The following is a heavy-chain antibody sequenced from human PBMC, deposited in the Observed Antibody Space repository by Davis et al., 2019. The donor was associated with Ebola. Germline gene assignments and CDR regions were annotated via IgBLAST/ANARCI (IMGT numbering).Heavy chain of an antibody. CDR2: IYYSGST. CDR3: ASLSGPFDY. Sequence: MPSETLSLTCTVSGGSISSYYWSWIRQPPGKGLEWIGYIYYSGSTNYNPSLKSRVTISVDTSKNQFSLKLSSVTAADTAVYYCASLSGPFDYWGQGTLVTVSS. D-gene: IGHD5-12*01. V-gene: IGHV4-59*08. J-gene: IGHJ4*02. CDR1: GGSISSYY.